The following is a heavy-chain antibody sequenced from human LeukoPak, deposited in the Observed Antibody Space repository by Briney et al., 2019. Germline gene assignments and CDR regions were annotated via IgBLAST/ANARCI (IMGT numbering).Heavy chain of an antibody. Sequence: GASVKVSCKASGGTFSSYAISWVRQAPGQGLEWMGRIIPILGIANYAQKFQGRVTITADKSTSTAYMELSSLRSEDTAVYYCARLYCSGGSCYPPHAFDIWGQGTMVTVSS. D-gene: IGHD2-15*01. J-gene: IGHJ3*02. CDR3: ARLYCSGGSCYPPHAFDI. CDR2: IIPILGIA. V-gene: IGHV1-69*04. CDR1: GGTFSSYA.